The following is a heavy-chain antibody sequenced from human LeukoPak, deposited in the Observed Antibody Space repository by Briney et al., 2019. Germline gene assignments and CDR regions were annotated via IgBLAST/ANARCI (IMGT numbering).Heavy chain of an antibody. V-gene: IGHV3-48*01. CDR1: GFTFSSYS. J-gene: IGHJ6*03. CDR3: ARRSEFGVLYYMDI. D-gene: IGHD3-16*01. Sequence: GGSLRLSCVASGFTFSSYSMNWVRQAPGKGLEWVSYISGSSGTIYYADSVKGRFTISRDNAKNSLYLQMNNLRAEDTAVYYCARRSEFGVLYYMDIWGKGTTVTVSS. CDR2: ISGSSGTI.